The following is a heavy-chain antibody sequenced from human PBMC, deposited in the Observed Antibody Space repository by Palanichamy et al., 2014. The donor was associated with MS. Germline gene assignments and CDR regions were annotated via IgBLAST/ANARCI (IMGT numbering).Heavy chain of an antibody. CDR3: ARDVRVNRVIHEGFDI. V-gene: IGHV4-39*07. CDR1: GGSINSSNYD. J-gene: IGHJ3*02. Sequence: QLQMQESGPRLVKPSETLSLTCTVSGGSINSSNYDWGWIRQPPGKGLEWVGSVCYSGHTSCNPSLESRVTMSIDTSKNQLSLKLSSVTAADTAVYFCARDVRVNRVIHEGFDIWGQGTMVTVSS. CDR2: VCYSGHT. D-gene: IGHD2/OR15-2a*01.